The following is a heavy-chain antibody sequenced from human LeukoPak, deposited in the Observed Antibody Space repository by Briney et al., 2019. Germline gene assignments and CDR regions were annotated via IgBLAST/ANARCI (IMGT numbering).Heavy chain of an antibody. D-gene: IGHD4-17*01. CDR1: GFTFSSYG. CDR2: ISGSGGST. Sequence: GGTLRLSCAASGFTFSSYGMSWVRQAPGKGLEWVSGISGSGGSTYYADSVKGRFSISRDNSKSTLYLQMNSLRAEDTAVYYCARGSTTVPFDYWGQGTLVTVSS. J-gene: IGHJ4*02. V-gene: IGHV3-23*01. CDR3: ARGSTTVPFDY.